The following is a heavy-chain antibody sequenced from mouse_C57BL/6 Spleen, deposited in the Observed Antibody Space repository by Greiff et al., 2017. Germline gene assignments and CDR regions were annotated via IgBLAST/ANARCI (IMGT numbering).Heavy chain of an antibody. CDR2: ISDGGSYT. V-gene: IGHV5-4*01. CDR1: GFTFSSYA. Sequence: EVKLVESGGGLVKPGGSLKLSCAASGFTFSSYAMSWVRQTPEKRLEWVATISDGGSYTYYPDNVKGRFTISRDNAKNNLYLQMSHLKSEDTAMYYCARDIGDSNYAMDYWGQGTSVTVSS. D-gene: IGHD2-14*01. J-gene: IGHJ4*01. CDR3: ARDIGDSNYAMDY.